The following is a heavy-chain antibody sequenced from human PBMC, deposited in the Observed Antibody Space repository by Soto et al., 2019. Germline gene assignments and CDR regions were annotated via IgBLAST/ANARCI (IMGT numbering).Heavy chain of an antibody. V-gene: IGHV1-69*01. D-gene: IGHD3-3*01. CDR1: GGTFSSYA. Sequence: QVQLVQSGAEVKKPGSSVKVSCKASGGTFSSYAISWVRQAPGQGLEWMGGIIPIFGTANYAQKFQGRVTITADESTSTAYMELSSLRSEDTAVYYCARTRIPIFGVVIILHWFDPCGQGTLVTVSS. CDR2: IIPIFGTA. J-gene: IGHJ5*02. CDR3: ARTRIPIFGVVIILHWFDP.